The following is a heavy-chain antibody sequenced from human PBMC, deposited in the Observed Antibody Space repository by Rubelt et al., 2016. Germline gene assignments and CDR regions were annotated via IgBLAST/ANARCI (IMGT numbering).Heavy chain of an antibody. CDR3: VRQDTIWRGDY. D-gene: IGHD3-3*01. J-gene: IGHJ4*02. CDR1: GGSISSGVYY. V-gene: IGHV4-39*01. CDR2: VYYRGTT. Sequence: QLQLQESGPGLVKASETLSLTCTVSGGSISSGVYYWAWVRQPPGKGLEWIGRVYYRGTTYYSGSLKSRVNITINRYKKKVSLMGTPVTAADTALYYCVRQDTIWRGDYWGQGTLVAVSS.